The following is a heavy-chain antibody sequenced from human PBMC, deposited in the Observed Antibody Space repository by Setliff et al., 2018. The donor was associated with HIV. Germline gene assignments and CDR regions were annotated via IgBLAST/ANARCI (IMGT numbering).Heavy chain of an antibody. CDR1: GYTFTTYY. D-gene: IGHD6-19*01. V-gene: IGHV1-46*01. Sequence: ASVKVSCKASGYTFTTYYIHWVRQAPGHGLEWMGILNPSEGTTSFAQKFQGRVTMTRDTSTSTVYMDLSSLRADDTAVYYCVRGYRSAWNSWFDAWGQGTRVTVSS. CDR2: LNPSEGTT. J-gene: IGHJ5*02. CDR3: VRGYRSAWNSWFDA.